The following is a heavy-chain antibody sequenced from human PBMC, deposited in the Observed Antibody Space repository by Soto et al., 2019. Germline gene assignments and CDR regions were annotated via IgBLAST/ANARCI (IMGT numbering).Heavy chain of an antibody. J-gene: IGHJ6*03. CDR2: IYSGGST. CDR3: ARSGGSAYGDYGHYYYYYMDV. V-gene: IGHV3-66*01. D-gene: IGHD4-17*01. Sequence: GGSLRLSCAASGFTVSSNYMSWVRQAPGKGLEWVSVIYSGGSTYYADSVKGRFTISRDNSKNTLYLQMNSLRAEDTAVYYCARSGGSAYGDYGHYYYYYMDVWGKGTTVTVSS. CDR1: GFTVSSNY.